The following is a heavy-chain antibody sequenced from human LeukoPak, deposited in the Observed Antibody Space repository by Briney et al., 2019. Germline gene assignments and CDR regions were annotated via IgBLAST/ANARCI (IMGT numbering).Heavy chain of an antibody. Sequence: ASVKVSCKASGYTFTSYDINWVRQATGQGLEWMGWMNPNSGNTGYAQKFHGRVTMTSHPSITPPYMQLSSLRPEDPAVYYCARRHLWFGELDWFEPWGQGTLVTVFS. D-gene: IGHD3-10*01. CDR2: MNPNSGNT. CDR3: ARRHLWFGELDWFEP. CDR1: GYTFTSYD. V-gene: IGHV1-8*01. J-gene: IGHJ5*02.